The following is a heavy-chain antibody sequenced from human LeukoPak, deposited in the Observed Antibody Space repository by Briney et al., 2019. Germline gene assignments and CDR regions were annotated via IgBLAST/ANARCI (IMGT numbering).Heavy chain of an antibody. D-gene: IGHD5-12*01. CDR2: ISGSGSST. J-gene: IGHJ5*02. V-gene: IGHV3-23*01. Sequence: GGSLRLSCAASGFSFSTYAMSWVRQAPGKGLEWVSAISGSGSSTYYADSVKGRFTISRDNSKNTLYLQMNSLRAEDTAVYYCAKDGVVATSDPWGQGTLVTVSS. CDR3: AKDGVVATSDP. CDR1: GFSFSTYA.